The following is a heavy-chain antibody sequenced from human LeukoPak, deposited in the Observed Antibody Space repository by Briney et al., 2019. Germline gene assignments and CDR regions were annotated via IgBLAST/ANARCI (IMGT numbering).Heavy chain of an antibody. CDR2: MDPNSGNT. J-gene: IGHJ4*02. D-gene: IGHD3-22*01. CDR3: ARGRYDSSGYFTY. V-gene: IGHV1-8*01. Sequence: ASVKVSCKASGYTFTSYDINWVRQATGQGLEWMGWMDPNSGNTGYAQKFQGRVTMTRNTSISTAYMELSSLRSGDTAMYYCARGRYDSSGYFTYWGQGTLVTVSS. CDR1: GYTFTSYD.